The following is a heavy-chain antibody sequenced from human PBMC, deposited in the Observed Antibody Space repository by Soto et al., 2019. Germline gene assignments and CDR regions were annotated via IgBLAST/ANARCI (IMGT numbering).Heavy chain of an antibody. V-gene: IGHV3-21*01. Sequence: GGSLRLSCTASGFTFNTHWMHWVRQAPGKVLEWVSSISSTSSYIYYADSVKGRFTISRDNAKNSVFLQMDILRAEDTALYYCARPRAESGDFLPAHYYCGLDVWGQGTTVTVSS. CDR3: ARPRAESGDFLPAHYYCGLDV. CDR1: GFTFNTHW. D-gene: IGHD2-21*01. CDR2: ISSTSSYI. J-gene: IGHJ6*02.